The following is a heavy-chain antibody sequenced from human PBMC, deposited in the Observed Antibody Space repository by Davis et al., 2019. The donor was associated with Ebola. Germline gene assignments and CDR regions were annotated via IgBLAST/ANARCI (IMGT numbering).Heavy chain of an antibody. J-gene: IGHJ4*02. Sequence: PGGSLRLSCAASGFTFSSYSMNWVRQAPGKGLEWVSSISSSSSYIYYADSVKGRFTISRDNAKNSLYLQMNSLRAEDTAVYYCARELRFLPPADYWGQGTLVTVSS. D-gene: IGHD3-3*01. CDR2: ISSSSSYI. CDR1: GFTFSSYS. V-gene: IGHV3-21*01. CDR3: ARELRFLPPADY.